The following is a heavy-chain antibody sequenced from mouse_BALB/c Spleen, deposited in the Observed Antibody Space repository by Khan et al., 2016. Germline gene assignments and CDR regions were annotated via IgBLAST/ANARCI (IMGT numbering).Heavy chain of an antibody. CDR2: IYTETGES. Sequence: QIQLVQSGPELKKPGETVKISCMASGYTFTDYSMHWVKQAPGKGLKWMGWIYTETGESTYADDFKGRFAFSLETSASTAYLQINNLKNEDTATYCCVIDWDLDYWGQGTTLTVSS. D-gene: IGHD4-1*01. V-gene: IGHV9-2-1*01. CDR3: VIDWDLDY. J-gene: IGHJ2*01. CDR1: GYTFTDYS.